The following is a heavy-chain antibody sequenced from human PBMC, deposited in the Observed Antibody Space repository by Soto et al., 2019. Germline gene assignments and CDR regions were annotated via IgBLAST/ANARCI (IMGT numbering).Heavy chain of an antibody. CDR1: GGPISNNDW. CDR2: THHSGTT. J-gene: IGHJ5*02. V-gene: IGHV4-4*02. D-gene: IGHD5-12*01. Sequence: QVQLQESGPGLVEPSGTLSLTCAVSGGPISNNDWWSWVRQSPGKGLEWIGETHHSGTTHYNPSLRNRGSIAVEESMTQVSLNLISVTAADTAIYYCARTGNCYSGICRVGRFDPWGQGTLVIVSS. CDR3: ARTGNCYSGICRVGRFDP.